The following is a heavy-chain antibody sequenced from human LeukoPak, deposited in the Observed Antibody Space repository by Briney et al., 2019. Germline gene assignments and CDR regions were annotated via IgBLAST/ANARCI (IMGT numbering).Heavy chain of an antibody. CDR3: ARGQWFGSD. V-gene: IGHV3-48*03. D-gene: IGHD3-10*01. CDR1: GFTFSSYE. J-gene: IGHJ4*02. CDR2: ISSSGSTI. Sequence: PGGSLRLSCAASGFTFSSYEMNWVRQALGKGLEWVSYISSSGSTIYYADSVKGRFTSSRDNAKNSLYLQMNSLRAEDTAVYYCARGQWFGSDWGQGTLVTVSS.